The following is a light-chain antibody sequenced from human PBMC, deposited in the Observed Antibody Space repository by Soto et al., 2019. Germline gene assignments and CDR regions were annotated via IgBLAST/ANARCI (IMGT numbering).Light chain of an antibody. J-gene: IGLJ2*01. CDR2: EVS. CDR1: SSDVGGYNY. Sequence: QSALTQPASVSGSPGQSITFSCTGTSSDVGGYNYVSWYQQHPGKAPKLMIYEVSNRPSGVSNRFSGSKSGNTASLTISGLQAEDEADYYCSSYTSRSTVLFGGGTQLTVL. V-gene: IGLV2-14*01. CDR3: SSYTSRSTVL.